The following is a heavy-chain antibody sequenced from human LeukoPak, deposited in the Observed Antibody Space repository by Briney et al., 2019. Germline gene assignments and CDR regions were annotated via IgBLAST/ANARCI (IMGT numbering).Heavy chain of an antibody. CDR3: APGASGSYYYGMDV. J-gene: IGHJ6*02. CDR1: GNTFSSYA. V-gene: IGHV3-23*01. Sequence: TGGSLRLSCAASGNTFSSYAMSWVRRAPGKGLEWVSAISGSGRRTYYTDSVKGRFTISRDNSKHTVYLQMNSLRAEDTAVYYCAPGASGSYYYGMDVCGQGTTVTVS. D-gene: IGHD1-26*01. CDR2: ISGSGRRT.